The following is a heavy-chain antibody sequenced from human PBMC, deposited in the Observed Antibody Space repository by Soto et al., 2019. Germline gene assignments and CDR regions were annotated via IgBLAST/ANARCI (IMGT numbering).Heavy chain of an antibody. J-gene: IGHJ4*02. CDR3: ATVQGAAPEPFDH. Sequence: GESLKISCKGSGYSLPSYWIAWVRQMPGKGLEWMGNIYPGDSDTRYSPSFQGQVSISVDKSISTAYLQWSSLAASDTAMYYCATVQGAAPEPFDHWGQGTLVTVSS. CDR2: IYPGDSDT. V-gene: IGHV5-51*01. CDR1: GYSLPSYW. D-gene: IGHD6-13*01.